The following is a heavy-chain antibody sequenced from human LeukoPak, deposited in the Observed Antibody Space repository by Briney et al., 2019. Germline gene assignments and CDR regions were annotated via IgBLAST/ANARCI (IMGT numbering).Heavy chain of an antibody. CDR3: ARAGSSWLKEFDY. CDR1: GGSISSYY. CDR2: IYYSGST. V-gene: IGHV4-59*01. Sequence: SETLSLTCTVSGGSISSYYWSWIRQPPGKGLEWIGYIYYSGSTNYNPSLKSRVTISVDTSKNQFSLKLSSVTAADTAVYYCARAGSSWLKEFDYWGQGTLVTVSS. D-gene: IGHD6-13*01. J-gene: IGHJ4*02.